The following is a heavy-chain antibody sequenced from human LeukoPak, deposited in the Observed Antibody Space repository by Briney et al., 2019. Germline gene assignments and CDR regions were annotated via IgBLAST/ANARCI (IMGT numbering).Heavy chain of an antibody. CDR3: ALGWCPPCHGMGA. V-gene: IGHV3-7*03. Sequence: GGSLRLSCTVSGFTLSSYWMTWVRQAPGKGLEWVANIQQDGPEKYYLDSVRGRFTISRDNAQNQLFLQMDSLRAEDTAVYFCALGWCPPCHGMGAWGKGTTVTVSS. J-gene: IGHJ6*04. D-gene: IGHD6-19*01. CDR1: GFTLSSYW. CDR2: IQQDGPEK.